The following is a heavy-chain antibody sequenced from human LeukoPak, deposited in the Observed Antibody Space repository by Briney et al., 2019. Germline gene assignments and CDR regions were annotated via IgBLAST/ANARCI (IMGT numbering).Heavy chain of an antibody. V-gene: IGHV3-53*01. Sequence: GGSLRLSCAASGFTFSTNYMSWVRQAPGKGLEWVAVIYIDGRTYYADSVKGRFTISRDNSKNTLYLQMNSLRAEDTAVYYCARDSGRFDVFDIWGQGTMVTVSS. CDR2: IYIDGRT. CDR1: GFTFSTNY. J-gene: IGHJ3*02. CDR3: ARDSGRFDVFDI. D-gene: IGHD3-10*01.